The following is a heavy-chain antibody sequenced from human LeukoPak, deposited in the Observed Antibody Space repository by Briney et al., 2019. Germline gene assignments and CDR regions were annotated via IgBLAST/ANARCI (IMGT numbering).Heavy chain of an antibody. CDR3: AKISSWHYYMDV. CDR1: GYSISSGYY. CDR2: IYHSGST. Sequence: SETLSLTCTVSGYSISSGYYWGWIRQPPGKGLEWIGSIYHSGSTYYNPSLKSRVTISVDTSKNQFSLKLSSVTAADTAVYYCAKISSWHYYMDVWGKGTTVTVSS. D-gene: IGHD6-13*01. J-gene: IGHJ6*03. V-gene: IGHV4-38-2*02.